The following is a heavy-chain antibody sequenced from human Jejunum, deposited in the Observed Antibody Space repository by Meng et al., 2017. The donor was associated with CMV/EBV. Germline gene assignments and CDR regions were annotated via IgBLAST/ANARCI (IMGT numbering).Heavy chain of an antibody. CDR2: MNPNSGNT. V-gene: IGHV1-8*01. CDR1: FANSE. CDR3: ARDSDYYDSSDPTFDY. J-gene: IGHJ4*02. D-gene: IGHD3-22*01. Sequence: FANSEIPWVRPATGQGLEWMGWMNPNSGNTGFAQKFQGRVTMTRNISISTAYMELTSLRSEDSAVYYCARDSDYYDSSDPTFDYWGQGTLVTVSS.